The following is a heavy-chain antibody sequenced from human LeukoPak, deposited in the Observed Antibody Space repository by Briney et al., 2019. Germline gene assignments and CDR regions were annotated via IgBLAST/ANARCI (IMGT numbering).Heavy chain of an antibody. Sequence: GGSLRLSCAASGFTFSDYYMSWIRQAPRKGLEWVSYISSRSSDTYYADSVKGRFTISRDNAKNSLYLQMNSLRAEDTAVYYCARGSGSYSGGMDVWGQGTTVTVSS. CDR2: ISSRSSDT. CDR1: GFTFSDYY. V-gene: IGHV3-11*06. J-gene: IGHJ6*02. CDR3: ARGSGSYSGGMDV. D-gene: IGHD3-10*01.